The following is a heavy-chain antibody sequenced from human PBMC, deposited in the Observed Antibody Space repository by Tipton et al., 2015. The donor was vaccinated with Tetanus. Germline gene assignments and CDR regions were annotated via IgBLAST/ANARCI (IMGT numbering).Heavy chain of an antibody. Sequence: TLSLTCTVSGGSISDSNSYWGWIRQSPGKGLEWVGSIYYSGTTYYNPSLRSRVTISTDTSRNQFSLRLNSLTAADTAVYYCVIETTTISGGIYYYYFGTDVWGQGTTVTVSS. CDR2: IYYSGTT. V-gene: IGHV4-39*01. CDR1: GGSISDSNSY. D-gene: IGHD5-24*01. CDR3: VIETTTISGGIYYYYFGTDV. J-gene: IGHJ6*02.